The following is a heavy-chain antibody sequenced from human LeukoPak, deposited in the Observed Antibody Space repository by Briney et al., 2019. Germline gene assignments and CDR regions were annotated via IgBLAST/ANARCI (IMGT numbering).Heavy chain of an antibody. Sequence: GGSLRLSCAASGFTFSSYAMSWVRKAPGKGLEWVSAISGSGGSTYYADSVKGRFTISRDNSKNTLYLQMNSLRAEDTAVYYCAKAGLYGSGSSLFDYWGQGTLVTVSS. CDR1: GFTFSSYA. V-gene: IGHV3-23*01. D-gene: IGHD3-10*01. J-gene: IGHJ4*02. CDR2: ISGSGGST. CDR3: AKAGLYGSGSSLFDY.